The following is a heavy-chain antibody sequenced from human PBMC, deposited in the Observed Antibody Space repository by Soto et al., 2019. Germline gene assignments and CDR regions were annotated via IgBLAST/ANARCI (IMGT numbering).Heavy chain of an antibody. Sequence: GRSLRLSCAASGFTFSSYTMNWVRQAPGKGLEWVSSISSGSSYIYYADSVKGRFTISRDNAKNSLFLQMNSLRAEDTAVYYCARDILSGGAYPDYWGQGTKVTVSS. J-gene: IGHJ4*02. CDR1: GFTFSSYT. CDR2: ISSGSSYI. D-gene: IGHD3-10*01. CDR3: ARDILSGGAYPDY. V-gene: IGHV3-21*01.